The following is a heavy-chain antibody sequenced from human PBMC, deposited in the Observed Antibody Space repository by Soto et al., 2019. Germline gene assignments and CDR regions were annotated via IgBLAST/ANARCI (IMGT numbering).Heavy chain of an antibody. Sequence: QVQLVQSGAEVKKPGASVKVSCKASGYTFTSYGISWVRQAPGQGLEWMGWISAYNGNTNYAQKLQGRVTMTTDTSTSTAYRGRRGLRSDDTAVYYCARDKGAGAGNYGMDVWGQGTTVTVSS. CDR1: GYTFTSYG. J-gene: IGHJ6*02. CDR3: ARDKGAGAGNYGMDV. V-gene: IGHV1-18*01. CDR2: ISAYNGNT. D-gene: IGHD6-19*01.